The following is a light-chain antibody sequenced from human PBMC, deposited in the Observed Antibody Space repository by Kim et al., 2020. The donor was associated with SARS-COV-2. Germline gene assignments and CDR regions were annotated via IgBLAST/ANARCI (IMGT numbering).Light chain of an antibody. CDR3: QQYNSYSYT. CDR1: QSISSW. J-gene: IGKJ2*01. CDR2: KAS. V-gene: IGKV1-5*03. Sequence: SASVGDRVTITCWASQSISSWLAWYQQKPGKAPKLLIYKASSLESGVPSRFSGSGSGTEFTLTISSLQPDDFATYYCQQYNSYSYTFGQGTKLEI.